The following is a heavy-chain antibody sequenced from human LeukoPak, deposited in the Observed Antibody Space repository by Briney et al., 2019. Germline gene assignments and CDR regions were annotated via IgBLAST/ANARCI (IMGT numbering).Heavy chain of an antibody. J-gene: IGHJ4*02. V-gene: IGHV4-59*01. Sequence: KPSETLSLTCTVSGGSISGYYWSWIRQPPGKGLEWIGYIYYSGSTNYNPSLKSRVTISVDTSKNQFSLKLSSVTAADTAVYYCARDYGGNYDYWGQGTLVTVSS. CDR1: GGSISGYY. CDR2: IYYSGST. CDR3: ARDYGGNYDY. D-gene: IGHD4-23*01.